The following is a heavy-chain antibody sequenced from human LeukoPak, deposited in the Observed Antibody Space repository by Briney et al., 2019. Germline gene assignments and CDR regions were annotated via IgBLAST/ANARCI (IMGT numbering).Heavy chain of an antibody. CDR3: ARSSVDTAMDPPGYYYYYMDV. V-gene: IGHV1-2*02. CDR1: GYTFTGYY. D-gene: IGHD5-18*01. J-gene: IGHJ6*03. Sequence: GASVKVSCKASGYTFTGYYMHWVRQAPGQGLEWMGWINPNSGGTNYAQKFQGRVTMTRDTSISTAYMELSRLRSEDTAVYYCARSSVDTAMDPPGYYYYYMDVWGKGTTVTISS. CDR2: INPNSGGT.